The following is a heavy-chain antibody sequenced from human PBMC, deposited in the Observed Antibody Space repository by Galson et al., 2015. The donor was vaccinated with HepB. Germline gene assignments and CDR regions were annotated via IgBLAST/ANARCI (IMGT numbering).Heavy chain of an antibody. V-gene: IGHV3-30-3*01. D-gene: IGHD4-17*01. Sequence: SLRLSCAASGFTFSSYAMHWVRQAPGKGLEWVAVISYDGSNKYYADSVKGRFTISRDSSKNTLYLQMNSLRSEDTAVYYCAKDGGMTTVTKDAFDIWGQGTMVTVSS. CDR3: AKDGGMTTVTKDAFDI. CDR1: GFTFSSYA. J-gene: IGHJ3*02. CDR2: ISYDGSNK.